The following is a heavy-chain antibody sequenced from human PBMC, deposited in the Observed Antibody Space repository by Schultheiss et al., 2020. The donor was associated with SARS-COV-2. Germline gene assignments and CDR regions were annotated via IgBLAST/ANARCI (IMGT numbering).Heavy chain of an antibody. D-gene: IGHD3-9*01. J-gene: IGHJ6*02. V-gene: IGHV4-61*08. CDR1: GGSIRSGESY. Sequence: SETLSLTCTVSGGSIRSGESYWSWIRQPPGKGLEWIGEINHSGSTNYNPSLKSRVTISVDTSKNQFSLKLSSVTAADTAVYYCARDPWYDILTGFDYYGMDVWGQGTTVTVSS. CDR2: INHSGST. CDR3: ARDPWYDILTGFDYYGMDV.